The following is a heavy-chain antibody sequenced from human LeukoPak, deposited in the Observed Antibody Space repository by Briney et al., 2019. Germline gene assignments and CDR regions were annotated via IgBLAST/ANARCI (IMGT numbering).Heavy chain of an antibody. CDR2: IYYSGST. D-gene: IGHD2/OR15-2a*01. J-gene: IGHJ4*02. V-gene: IGHV4-59*01. Sequence: SETLSLTCTVSGGSISSYYWSWIRQPPGKGLEWIGYIYYSGSTNYNPSLKSRVTISVDTSKNQFSLKLSSVTAADTAVYYCAKIGHEDYYFDYWGQGTLVTVSS. CDR3: AKIGHEDYYFDY. CDR1: GGSISSYY.